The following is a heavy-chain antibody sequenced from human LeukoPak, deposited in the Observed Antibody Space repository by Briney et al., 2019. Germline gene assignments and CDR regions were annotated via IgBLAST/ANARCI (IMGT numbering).Heavy chain of an antibody. CDR1: GFTFSSYE. D-gene: IGHD7-27*01. CDR2: ISSSGTTK. V-gene: IGHV3-48*03. Sequence: GGSLRLSCAASGFTFSSYEMNWVRQAPGKGLEWLSYISSSGTTKKYADSVKGRFTISRDNAKNSLYLQMNSLRAEDTAVYYCARDLNWETYWGQGTLVTVSS. CDR3: ARDLNWETY. J-gene: IGHJ4*02.